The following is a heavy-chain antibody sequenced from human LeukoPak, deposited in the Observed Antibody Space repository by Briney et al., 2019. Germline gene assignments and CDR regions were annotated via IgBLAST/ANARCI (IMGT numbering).Heavy chain of an antibody. D-gene: IGHD3-16*02. CDR1: GGSISSGDYY. J-gene: IGHJ4*02. CDR3: ASRIMITFGGVIAYYFDY. Sequence: SETLSLTCTVSGGSISSGDYYWSWIRQPPGKGLEWIGYIYYSGGTYYNPSLKSRVTISVDTSKNQFSLKLSSVTAADTAVYYCASRIMITFGGVIAYYFDYWGQGTLVTVSS. V-gene: IGHV4-30-4*01. CDR2: IYYSGGT.